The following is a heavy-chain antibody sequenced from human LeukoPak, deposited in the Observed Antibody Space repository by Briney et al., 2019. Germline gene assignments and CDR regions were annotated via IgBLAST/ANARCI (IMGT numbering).Heavy chain of an antibody. D-gene: IGHD5-12*01. CDR3: ARDVFYSGYDQYCYYYGMDV. V-gene: IGHV3-21*01. CDR2: ISSSSSYI. CDR1: GFTFSSYS. J-gene: IGHJ6*02. Sequence: PGGSLRLSCAASGFTFSSYSMNWVRQAPGKGLEWVSSISSSSSYIYYADSVKGRFTISRDNAKNSLYLQMNSLRAEDTAVYYCARDVFYSGYDQYCYYYGMDVWGQGTTVTVSS.